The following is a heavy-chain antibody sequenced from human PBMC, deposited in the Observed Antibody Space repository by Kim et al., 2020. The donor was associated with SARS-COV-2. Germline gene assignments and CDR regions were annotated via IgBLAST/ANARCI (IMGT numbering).Heavy chain of an antibody. CDR2: IYSGGST. V-gene: IGHV3-53*01. J-gene: IGHJ3*02. Sequence: GGSLRLSCAASGFTVSSNYMSWVRQAPGKGLEWVSVIYSGGSTYYADSVKGRFTISRDNSKNTLYLQMNSLRAEDTAVYYCARDRREDSGSYRAFDIWGQGTMVTVSS. CDR3: ARDRREDSGSYRAFDI. CDR1: GFTVSSNY. D-gene: IGHD1-26*01.